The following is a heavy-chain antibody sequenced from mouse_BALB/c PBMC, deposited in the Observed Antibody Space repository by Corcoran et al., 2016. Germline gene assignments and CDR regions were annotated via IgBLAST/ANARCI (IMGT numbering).Heavy chain of an antibody. CDR3: ARWDGNYVSFDY. J-gene: IGHJ2*01. V-gene: IGHV1-84*02. CDR1: GYTFTSNY. D-gene: IGHD2-1*01. CDR2: ICPGSGKT. Sequence: QIQLQQSGPELVKPGATVKITCKASGYTFTSNYINWVKQQHGQGLEWIGWICPGSGKTKYNEKFKGKATLAVDSSSSTADMQLSSLTSADTAVYFCARWDGNYVSFDYLGQGTTLTVSS.